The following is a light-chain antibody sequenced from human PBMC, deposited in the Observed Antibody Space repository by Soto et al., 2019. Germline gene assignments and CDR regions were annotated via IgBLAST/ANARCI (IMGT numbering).Light chain of an antibody. CDR3: SSYAGSNNLGV. V-gene: IGLV2-8*01. CDR2: EVS. CDR1: SGDVGGYNY. J-gene: IGLJ3*02. Sequence: QSALTQPPSASGSRGQSVTISCTGTSGDVGGYNYVSWYQQHPGKAPKLMIYEVSKRPSGVPDRFSGSKSGNTASLTVSGLQPEDEADYYCSSYAGSNNLGVFGGGTKVTVL.